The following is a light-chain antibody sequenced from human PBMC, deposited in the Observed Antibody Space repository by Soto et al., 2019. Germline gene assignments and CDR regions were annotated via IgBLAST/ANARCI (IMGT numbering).Light chain of an antibody. J-gene: IGKJ5*01. Sequence: ATLSCTASQSVAANYLAWYQQKPGQAPRLLIYGASRRATGIPDRFSGSASGTDFTLTISRLEPEDFAVYFCQQYSDLPMTFGQGTRLEIK. CDR2: GAS. CDR3: QQYSDLPMT. CDR1: QSVAANY. V-gene: IGKV3-20*01.